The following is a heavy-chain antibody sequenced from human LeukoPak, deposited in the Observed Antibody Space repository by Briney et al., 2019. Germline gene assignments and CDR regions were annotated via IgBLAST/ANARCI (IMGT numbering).Heavy chain of an antibody. CDR1: GGSISSANYY. V-gene: IGHV4-61*02. CDR3: ARAGGVLGYFDY. CDR2: MSGSGGT. J-gene: IGHJ4*02. D-gene: IGHD3-10*01. Sequence: PSQTLSLTCTVSGGSISSANYYWTWIRQSAGKGLEWIGRMSGSGGTTYNPSLKSRVTILVDMSNNQFSLRSNSVTAADTAVYYCARAGGVLGYFDYWGQGALVTVSS.